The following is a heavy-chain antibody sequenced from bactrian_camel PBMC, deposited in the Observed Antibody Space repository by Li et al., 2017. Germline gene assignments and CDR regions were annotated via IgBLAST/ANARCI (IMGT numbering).Heavy chain of an antibody. V-gene: IGHV3S53*01. CDR3: AATRLGLCGDLLRRSQAAY. D-gene: IGHD1*01. CDR1: GYIDSNYC. J-gene: IGHJ4*01. Sequence: VQLVESGGGSVQAGGSLRLSCAAPGYIDSNYCMGWFRQAPGKQREGVALITRDRHITYYSDSLRGRFAISRDNAKDTIYLQMNSLKPEDTAMYYCAATRLGLCGDLLRRSQAAYWGRGTQVTV. CDR2: ITRDRHIT.